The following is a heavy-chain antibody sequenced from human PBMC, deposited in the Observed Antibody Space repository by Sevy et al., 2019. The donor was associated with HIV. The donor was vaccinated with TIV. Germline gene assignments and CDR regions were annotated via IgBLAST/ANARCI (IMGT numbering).Heavy chain of an antibody. CDR1: GFTFGDYA. V-gene: IGHV3-49*04. Sequence: GESLKISCTASGFTFGDYAMSWVRQAPGKGLEWVGFIRSKAYGGTTEYAASVKGRFTISRDDSKSIAYLQMNSLKTEDTAVYYCTREVSGSYLNYYYGMDVWGQGTMVTVSS. J-gene: IGHJ6*02. CDR2: IRSKAYGGTT. D-gene: IGHD1-26*01. CDR3: TREVSGSYLNYYYGMDV.